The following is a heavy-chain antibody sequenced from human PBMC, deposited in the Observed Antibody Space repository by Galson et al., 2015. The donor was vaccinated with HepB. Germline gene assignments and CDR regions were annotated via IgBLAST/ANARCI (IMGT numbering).Heavy chain of an antibody. CDR3: ARGYCSSTSCPYYYYGMDV. CDR2: IGTAGDT. Sequence: SLRLSCAASGFTFSSYDMHWVRQATGKGLEWVSAIGTAGDTYYPGSVKGRFTISRENAKNSLYLQMNSLRAGDTAVYYCARGYCSSTSCPYYYYGMDVWGQGTTVTVSS. CDR1: GFTFSSYD. D-gene: IGHD2-2*01. J-gene: IGHJ6*02. V-gene: IGHV3-13*01.